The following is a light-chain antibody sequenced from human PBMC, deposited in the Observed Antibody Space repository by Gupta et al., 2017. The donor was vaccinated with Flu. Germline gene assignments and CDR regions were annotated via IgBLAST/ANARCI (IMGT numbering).Light chain of an antibody. Sequence: QSALTHPASVSGSPAQSLTISCTGTSSDIGAYNYVSWYQQHPGKAPTLILYEDSYRPPGVSNRFPGSKSDNTASLTISALQAEDEDDYYCSSYTTSATRLFGGGTRLTVL. J-gene: IGLJ3*02. V-gene: IGLV2-14*03. CDR3: SSYTTSATRL. CDR1: SSDIGAYNY. CDR2: EDS.